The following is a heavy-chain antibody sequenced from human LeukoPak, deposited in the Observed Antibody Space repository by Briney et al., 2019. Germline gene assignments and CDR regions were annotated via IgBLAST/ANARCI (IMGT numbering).Heavy chain of an antibody. CDR2: IKQDGSAK. D-gene: IGHD2-8*01. V-gene: IGHV3-7*01. J-gene: IGHJ3*02. CDR1: GFTFPSYW. CDR3: ARVNPLMAPGASDI. Sequence: GGPLRLSCAASGFTFPSYWMTWVRQGPGKGLAWVASIKQDGSAKYYMDSVKGRFTISRDNAKNSLYLQMNNLGAEDTAVYYCARVNPLMAPGASDIWGQGTMVAVSS.